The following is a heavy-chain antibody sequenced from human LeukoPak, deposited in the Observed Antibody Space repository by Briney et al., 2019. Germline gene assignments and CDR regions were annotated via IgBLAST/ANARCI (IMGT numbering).Heavy chain of an antibody. Sequence: SQTLSLTCAISGDSVSSNSAAWNWIRQSPSRGLEWLGRTYYRSKWYNNYAVSAKSRITINPDTSKNQFSLQLNSVTPEDTAVYYCARGGVVGATKGEGAFDIWGQGTMVTVSS. CDR1: GDSVSSNSAA. D-gene: IGHD1-26*01. CDR2: TYYRSKWYN. V-gene: IGHV6-1*01. J-gene: IGHJ3*02. CDR3: ARGGVVGATKGEGAFDI.